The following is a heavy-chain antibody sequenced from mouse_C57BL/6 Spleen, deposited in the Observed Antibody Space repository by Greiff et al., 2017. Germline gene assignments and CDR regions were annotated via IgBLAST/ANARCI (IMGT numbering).Heavy chain of an antibody. V-gene: IGHV2-2*01. CDR2: IWSGGSP. CDR1: GFSLTSYG. J-gene: IGHJ2*01. CDR3: ARNYYGSSYHFDY. Sequence: QVQLQQSGPGLVQPSQSLSITCTVSGFSLTSYGVHWVRQSPGKGLEWLGVIWSGGSPDYNAAFISRLSISKDNSKSQVFFKMNSLQADDTAIYYWARNYYGSSYHFDYWGQGTTLTVSA. D-gene: IGHD1-1*01.